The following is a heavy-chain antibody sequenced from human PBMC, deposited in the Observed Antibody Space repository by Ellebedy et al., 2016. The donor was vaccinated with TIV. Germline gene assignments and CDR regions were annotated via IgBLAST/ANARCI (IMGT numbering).Heavy chain of an antibody. J-gene: IGHJ6*02. V-gene: IGHV1-46*01. CDR1: GYTFTSYY. CDR2: INPSGGST. Sequence: ASVKVSCKASGYTFTSYYVHWVRQAPGQGLEWMGIINPSGGSTSYAQKFQGRVTMTRDTSTSTVYMELSSLRSEDTAVYYCATGYGDYGMDVWGQGTTVTVSS. D-gene: IGHD4-17*01. CDR3: ATGYGDYGMDV.